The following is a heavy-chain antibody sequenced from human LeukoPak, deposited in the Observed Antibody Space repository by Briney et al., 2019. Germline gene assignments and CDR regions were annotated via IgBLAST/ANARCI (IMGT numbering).Heavy chain of an antibody. CDR1: GFTFSSYA. J-gene: IGHJ4*02. CDR2: ISWNSGSI. D-gene: IGHD1-26*01. Sequence: GGSLRLSCAASGFTFSSYAMHWVRQAPGKGLEWVSGISWNSGSIGYADSVKGRFTISRDNAKNSLYLQMNSLRAEDTALYYCARPSSGSYFGEFDYWGQGTLVTVSS. V-gene: IGHV3-9*01. CDR3: ARPSSGSYFGEFDY.